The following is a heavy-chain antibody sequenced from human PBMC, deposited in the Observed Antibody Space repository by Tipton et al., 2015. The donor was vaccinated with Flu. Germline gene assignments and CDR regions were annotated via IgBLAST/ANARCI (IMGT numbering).Heavy chain of an antibody. Sequence: SLRLSCAASGFDSAFDFSSYDIHWVRQVTGKGLEWVSFIGTLGDTLYAASVKGRFTVSRDNAKNSLFLQMNSLRAEDTALYYCARETDLQSFDSWGQGTLVTVSS. V-gene: IGHV3-13*01. CDR1: GFDSAFDFSSYD. J-gene: IGHJ4*02. CDR2: IGTLGDT. CDR3: ARETDLQSFDS. D-gene: IGHD6-19*01.